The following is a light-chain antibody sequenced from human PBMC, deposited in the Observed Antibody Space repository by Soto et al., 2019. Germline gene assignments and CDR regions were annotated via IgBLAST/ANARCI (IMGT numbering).Light chain of an antibody. CDR2: EAS. V-gene: IGKV1-5*01. J-gene: IGKJ4*01. CDR1: QSISTS. CDR3: QQYNNFPLT. Sequence: TQSPSTLSASVGDRVTITCRASQSISTSLAWYQQKPGKAPKLLIHEASRLESGVPSRFSGSESGTEFTLTISGLHAEDFATYYCQQYNNFPLTFGGGTKVDIK.